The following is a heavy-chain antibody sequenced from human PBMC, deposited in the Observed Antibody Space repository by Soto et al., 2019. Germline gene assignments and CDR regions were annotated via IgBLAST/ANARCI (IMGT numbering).Heavy chain of an antibody. CDR3: ARGIYGGNQEWFDP. CDR2: IYSGGST. J-gene: IGHJ5*02. CDR1: VFTVSSNY. D-gene: IGHD4-17*01. Sequence: PRLSCAASVFTVSSNYMSWVRQAPGKGLEWVSVIYSGGSTYYADSVKGRFTISRDNSKNTLYLQMNSLRAEDTAVYYCARGIYGGNQEWFDPWGQGTLFAVSS. V-gene: IGHV3-53*01.